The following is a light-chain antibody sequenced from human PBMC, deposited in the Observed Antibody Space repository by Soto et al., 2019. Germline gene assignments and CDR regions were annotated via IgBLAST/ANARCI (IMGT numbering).Light chain of an antibody. V-gene: IGLV2-11*01. J-gene: IGLJ2*01. CDR2: DVS. Sequence: QSALTQPRSVSGSPGQSVTISCTGTSSNVGGYNYVSWYQQHPGKAPKVMIYDVSKRPSGVPDRFSGSKSGNTASLTISGLQAEDGADYYCCSDAGRSVVFGGGTKLTVL. CDR1: SSNVGGYNY. CDR3: CSDAGRSVV.